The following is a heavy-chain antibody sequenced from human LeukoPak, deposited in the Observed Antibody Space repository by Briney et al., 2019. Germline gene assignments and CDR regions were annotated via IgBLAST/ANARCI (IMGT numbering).Heavy chain of an antibody. CDR1: GYTFSGYY. D-gene: IGHD6-13*01. CDR2: INPNSGGT. J-gene: IGHJ1*01. V-gene: IGHV1-2*02. Sequence: ASVKVSCKASGYTFSGYYMHWVRQAPGQGLEWMGWINPNSGGTNYAQKFQGRVTMTRDTSISTGYMELSRLRSDDTAVYYCARGYPLSTTAAGTYFQHWGQGTLVTVSS. CDR3: ARGYPLSTTAAGTYFQH.